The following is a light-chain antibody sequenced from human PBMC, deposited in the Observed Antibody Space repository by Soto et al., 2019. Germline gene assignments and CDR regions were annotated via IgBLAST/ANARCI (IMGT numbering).Light chain of an antibody. CDR3: LLSYSGASGYV. Sequence: AVVTQEPSLTVSPGGTVTLTCGSSTGAVTSGHYPYWFQQKPGQAPRTLIYDTSNKHSWTPARFSGSLLGGKAALTLSGAQPEDEAEYYCLLSYSGASGYVFGTGTKLTVL. CDR2: DTS. V-gene: IGLV7-46*01. CDR1: TGAVTSGHY. J-gene: IGLJ1*01.